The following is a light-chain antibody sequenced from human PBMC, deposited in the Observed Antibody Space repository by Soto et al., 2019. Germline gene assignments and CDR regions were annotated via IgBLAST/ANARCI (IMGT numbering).Light chain of an antibody. V-gene: IGKV1-13*02. Sequence: AIQVTQSPSSLSASVGDRVTITCRASQDIRGALAWYQQKPGTAPKLLIYDVSTLESGVPSRLSGSGSGTEFTLTISSLQPAAVGTYCSHQSNASLITFGHGKRLEIK. CDR2: DVS. CDR1: QDIRGA. J-gene: IGKJ5*01. CDR3: HQSNASLIT.